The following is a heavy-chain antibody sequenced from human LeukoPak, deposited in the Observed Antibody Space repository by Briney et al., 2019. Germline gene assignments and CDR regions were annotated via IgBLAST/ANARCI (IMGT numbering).Heavy chain of an antibody. CDR3: ARDPDSSGYYYTFGDY. D-gene: IGHD3-22*01. CDR2: ISYDGSNK. Sequence: PGGSLRLSCAASGFTFSSYGMHWVRQAPGKGLEWVAVISYDGSNKYYADSVKGRFTISRDNSKNTLYLQMNSLRAEDTAVYYCARDPDSSGYYYTFGDYWGQGTLVTVSS. CDR1: GFTFSSYG. J-gene: IGHJ4*02. V-gene: IGHV3-30*19.